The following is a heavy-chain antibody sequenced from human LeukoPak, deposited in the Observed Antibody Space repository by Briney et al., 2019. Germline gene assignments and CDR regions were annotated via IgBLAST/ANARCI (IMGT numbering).Heavy chain of an antibody. CDR1: GFIFSSYA. D-gene: IGHD6-13*01. V-gene: IGHV3-23*01. CDR3: AKYVTPPGTYYYGLDV. CDR2: ISGSGDAT. Sequence: GGSLRLSCAASGFIFSSYAMNWVRQAPGKGLEWVSGISGSGDATFYADPVKGRFTISRDNSKNTLYLQMNSLRGDDTAVYYCAKYVTPPGTYYYGLDVWGQGTTVTVSS. J-gene: IGHJ6*02.